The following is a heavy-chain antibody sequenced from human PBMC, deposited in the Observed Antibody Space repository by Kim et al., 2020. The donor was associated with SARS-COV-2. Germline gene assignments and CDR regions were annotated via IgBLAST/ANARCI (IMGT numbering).Heavy chain of an antibody. CDR1: GFTFDDYA. CDR2: ISGDGGST. Sequence: GGSLRLSCAASGFTFDDYAMHWVRQAPGKGLEWVSLISGDGGSTYYADSVKGRFTISRDNSKNSLYLQMNSLRTEDTALYYCAKEAEYCSSTSCYSHWGQGTLVTVSS. CDR3: AKEAEYCSSTSCYSH. D-gene: IGHD2-2*01. J-gene: IGHJ4*02. V-gene: IGHV3-43*02.